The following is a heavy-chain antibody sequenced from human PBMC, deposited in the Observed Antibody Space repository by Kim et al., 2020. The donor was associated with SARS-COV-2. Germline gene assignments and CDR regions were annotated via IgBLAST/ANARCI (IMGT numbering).Heavy chain of an antibody. V-gene: IGHV4-34*01. CDR2: INHSGST. CDR3: ARASRLRGYSGYPLGY. Sequence: SETLSLTCAVYGGSFSGYYWSWIRQPPGKGLEWIGEINHSGSTNYNPSLKSRVTISVDTSKNQFSLKLSSVTAADTAVYYCARASRLRGYSGYPLGYWGQGTLVTVSS. J-gene: IGHJ4*02. D-gene: IGHD5-12*01. CDR1: GGSFSGYY.